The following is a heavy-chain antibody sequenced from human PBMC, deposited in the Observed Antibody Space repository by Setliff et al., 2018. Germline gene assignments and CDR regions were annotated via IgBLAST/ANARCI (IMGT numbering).Heavy chain of an antibody. CDR3: ARSPPTVVVTAIQAIFDY. J-gene: IGHJ4*02. CDR1: GYTFTRYT. Sequence: ASVKVSCKASGYTFTRYTMHWVRQAPGQRLEWMGWINAGNGYTKYSQKFQGRLTMTTDTSTSTAYMELRSLRSDDTAVYYCARSPPTVVVTAIQAIFDYWGQGTLVTVSS. D-gene: IGHD2-21*02. V-gene: IGHV1-3*01. CDR2: INAGNGYT.